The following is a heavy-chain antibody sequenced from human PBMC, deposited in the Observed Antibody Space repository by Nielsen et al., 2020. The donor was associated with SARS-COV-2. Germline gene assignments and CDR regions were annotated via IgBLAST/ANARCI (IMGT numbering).Heavy chain of an antibody. V-gene: IGHV4-31*03. CDR3: ARGEGDSGYDTRIGYFDY. J-gene: IGHJ4*02. Sequence: SETLSLTCTVSGGSISSDGYYWSWIRQHTGKGLEWIGYIYHSGSTSYNPSLKSRVTISVDTSKNQFSLKLSSVTAADTAVYYCARGEGDSGYDTRIGYFDYWGQGTLVTVSS. CDR2: IYHSGST. D-gene: IGHD5-12*01. CDR1: GGSISSDGYY.